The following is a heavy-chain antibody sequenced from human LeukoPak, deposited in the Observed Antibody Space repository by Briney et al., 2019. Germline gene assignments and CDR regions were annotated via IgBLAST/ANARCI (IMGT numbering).Heavy chain of an antibody. CDR3: ARGVEASGVGFYAFDI. D-gene: IGHD6-13*01. V-gene: IGHV4-4*07. CDR1: GASIGSFY. CDR2: LYNGGDA. Sequence: SETLSLTCTVSGASIGSFYWVWIRQPAGKGLEWIGRLYNGGDANYNPSLRSRVTMPVDTSKNQFSLKLKSVTAADTAVYYCARGVEASGVGFYAFDIWGQGTMVTVSS. J-gene: IGHJ3*02.